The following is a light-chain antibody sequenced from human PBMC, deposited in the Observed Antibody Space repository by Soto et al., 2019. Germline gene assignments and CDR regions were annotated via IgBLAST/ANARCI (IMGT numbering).Light chain of an antibody. CDR2: EVS. V-gene: IGLV2-8*01. CDR3: SSYAGSNKVV. J-gene: IGLJ2*01. Sequence: QSALTQPPSASGSPGQSVTISCTGTSSDVGGYNYVSWYQQHPGKAPKLMIYEVSKRPSGVPDRFSGSKSGDTASLTVSGLQADDEADYYCSSYAGSNKVVFGGGTK. CDR1: SSDVGGYNY.